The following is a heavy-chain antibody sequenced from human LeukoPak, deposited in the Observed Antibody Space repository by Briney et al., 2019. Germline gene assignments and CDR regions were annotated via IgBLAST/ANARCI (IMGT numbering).Heavy chain of an antibody. CDR1: GFTFSAYG. Sequence: QPGGSLRLSCAASGFTFSAYGMHWLRQAPGKGLEWVAVISDDGSNKYYADSVKGRFTISRDNSKNTLYLQMNSLRAEDTAVYYCARGSGGSSGTGDVRAFDIWGQGTMVTVSS. D-gene: IGHD1-26*01. CDR3: ARGSGGSSGTGDVRAFDI. J-gene: IGHJ3*02. CDR2: ISDDGSNK. V-gene: IGHV3-30*03.